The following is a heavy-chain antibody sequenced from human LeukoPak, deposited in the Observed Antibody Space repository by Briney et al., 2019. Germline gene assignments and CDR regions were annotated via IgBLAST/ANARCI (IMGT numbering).Heavy chain of an antibody. CDR2: ISFDGSNQ. CDR3: ARSRYCSGGSCYFGSWFDP. D-gene: IGHD2-15*01. V-gene: IGHV3-30-3*01. J-gene: IGHJ5*02. Sequence: GRSLRLSCEASGFTFSSYAMHWVRQAPGKALEWVSLISFDGSNQYYTDSVKGRFTVSRDNSKNTLYLQMNSLRVEDTAVYYCARSRYCSGGSCYFGSWFDPWGQGTLVTVSS. CDR1: GFTFSSYA.